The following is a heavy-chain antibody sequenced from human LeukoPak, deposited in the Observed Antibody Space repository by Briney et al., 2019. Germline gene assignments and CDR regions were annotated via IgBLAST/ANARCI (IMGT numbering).Heavy chain of an antibody. CDR1: GFTFSSYW. CDR2: IKQDGSEK. Sequence: GGSLRLSCAASGFTFSSYWMSWVRQAPGKGLEWVANIKQDGSEKYYVDSVKGRFTTSRDNAKNSLYLQMNSLRAEDTAVYYCARDQSLNYYDSSGYYYGASDYWGQGTLVTVSS. D-gene: IGHD3-22*01. V-gene: IGHV3-7*04. J-gene: IGHJ4*02. CDR3: ARDQSLNYYDSSGYYYGASDY.